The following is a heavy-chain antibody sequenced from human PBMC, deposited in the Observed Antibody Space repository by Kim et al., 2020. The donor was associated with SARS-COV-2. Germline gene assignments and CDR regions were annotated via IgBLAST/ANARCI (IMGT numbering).Heavy chain of an antibody. CDR1: GFTFSNAW. CDR3: TTDTRAAPVVRGVMLDDYYYGMDV. J-gene: IGHJ6*02. CDR2: IKSKTDGGTT. Sequence: GGSLRLSCAASGFTFSNAWMSWVRQAPGKGLEWVGRIKSKTDGGTTDYAAPVKGRFTISRDDSKNTLYLQMNSLKTEDTAVYYCTTDTRAAPVVRGVMLDDYYYGMDVWGQGTTVTVSS. D-gene: IGHD3-10*01. V-gene: IGHV3-15*01.